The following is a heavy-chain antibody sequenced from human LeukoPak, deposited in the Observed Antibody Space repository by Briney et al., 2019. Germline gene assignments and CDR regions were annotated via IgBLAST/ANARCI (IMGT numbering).Heavy chain of an antibody. CDR1: GFTFSSYG. Sequence: GGSLRLSCAASGFTFSSYGIHWVRQAPGKGLEWVALIPHDGTYQYYADSVKGRFTISRDNSKNTLHLQMNSLRPDDTALYYCAKDRETSTSSYYMDVWGKGTTVTVSS. V-gene: IGHV3-30*18. CDR2: IPHDGTYQ. D-gene: IGHD2-2*01. CDR3: AKDRETSTSSYYMDV. J-gene: IGHJ6*03.